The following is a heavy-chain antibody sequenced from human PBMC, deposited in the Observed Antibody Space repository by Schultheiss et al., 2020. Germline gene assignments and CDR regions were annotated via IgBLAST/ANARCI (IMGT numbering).Heavy chain of an antibody. V-gene: IGHV3-71*01. J-gene: IGHJ4*02. Sequence: GGSLRLSCAASGFTVSSNYMSWVRQAPGKGLEWVGFIRSKAYGGTTEYAASVKGRFTISRDDSKSIAYLQMNSLRAEDTAVYYCAKDRDIVVVPAACDYWGQGTLVTVSS. D-gene: IGHD2-2*01. CDR1: GFTVSSNY. CDR2: IRSKAYGGTT. CDR3: AKDRDIVVVPAACDY.